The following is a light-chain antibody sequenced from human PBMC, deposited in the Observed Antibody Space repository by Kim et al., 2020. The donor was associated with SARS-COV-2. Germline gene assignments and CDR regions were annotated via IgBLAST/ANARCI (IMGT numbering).Light chain of an antibody. CDR2: GAS. J-gene: IGKJ4*01. Sequence: IVLTQSPATLSVSPGERATLSCRASQSVSSNLAWYQQKPGQAPRLLIYGASTRATGIPARFSGSGSGTDFTLTISSLQSEDFVVYYCQQYEDWPLTFGGGTKVDIK. CDR3: QQYEDWPLT. V-gene: IGKV3-15*01. CDR1: QSVSSN.